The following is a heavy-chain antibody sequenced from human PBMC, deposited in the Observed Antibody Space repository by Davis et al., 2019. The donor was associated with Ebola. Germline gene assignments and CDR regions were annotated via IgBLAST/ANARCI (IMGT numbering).Heavy chain of an antibody. J-gene: IGHJ5*02. CDR3: AREGGIVVVPAAGWFDP. D-gene: IGHD2-2*01. CDR1: GYTYISYG. Sequence: ASVKVSCKASGYTYISYGISWVRQAPGQGLEWMGWISAYNGNTNYAQKLQGRVTMTTDTSTSTAYMELRSLRSDDTAVYYCAREGGIVVVPAAGWFDPWCQGTLVTVSS. V-gene: IGHV1-18*01. CDR2: ISAYNGNT.